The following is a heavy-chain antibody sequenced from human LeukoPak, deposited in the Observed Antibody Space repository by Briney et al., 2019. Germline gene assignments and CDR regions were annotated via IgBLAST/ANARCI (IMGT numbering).Heavy chain of an antibody. D-gene: IGHD1-7*01. CDR3: AKSLRNYVY. J-gene: IGHJ4*02. V-gene: IGHV3-23*01. CDR1: RFTFSSYA. CDR2: ITGGGLHT. Sequence: PGGSLRLSCAASRFTFSSYAMTWVRQAPGKGLEWVSAITGGGLHTYYADSVKGRFTVSRDNSKNTLYLQMNSLRAEDTAVYYCAKSLRNYVYWGQGTLVTVSS.